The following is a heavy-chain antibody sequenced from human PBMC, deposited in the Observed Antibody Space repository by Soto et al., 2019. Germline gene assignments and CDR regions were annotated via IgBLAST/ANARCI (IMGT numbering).Heavy chain of an antibody. D-gene: IGHD3-10*01. V-gene: IGHV3-23*01. CDR3: ASEPIPNFDY. CDR2: ISGSGGST. CDR1: GFTFCSYS. Sequence: GGSLRLSCAAPGFTFCSYSMSWVRQAPGKGLEWVSAISGSGGSTYYADSVKGRFTISRDNSKNTLYLQMNSLRAEDTAVYYCASEPIPNFDYWGQGTLVTVSS. J-gene: IGHJ4*02.